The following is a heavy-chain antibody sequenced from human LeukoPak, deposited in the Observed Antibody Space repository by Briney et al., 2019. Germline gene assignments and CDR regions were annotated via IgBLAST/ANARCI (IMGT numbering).Heavy chain of an antibody. J-gene: IGHJ2*01. Sequence: PSETLSLTCTVSGGSISSYYWSWIRQPPGKGLEWIGYIYYSGSTNYNPSLKSRVTISVDTSRNQLSLKLTSVTAADTAVYYCARLLGSSGYAGDWYFDLWGPGALVTVSS. CDR2: IYYSGST. V-gene: IGHV4-59*12. CDR1: GGSISSYY. CDR3: ARLLGSSGYAGDWYFDL. D-gene: IGHD3-22*01.